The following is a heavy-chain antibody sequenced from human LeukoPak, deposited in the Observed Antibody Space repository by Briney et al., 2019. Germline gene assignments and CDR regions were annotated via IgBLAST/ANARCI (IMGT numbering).Heavy chain of an antibody. D-gene: IGHD3-9*01. J-gene: IGHJ4*02. CDR2: MNPNSGNT. CDR3: ARGYLGYYDIPFDY. V-gene: IGHV1-8*01. CDR1: GYTFTSYD. Sequence: ASVKVSCKASGYTFTSYDINWVRQATGHGLEWMGWMNPNSGNTGYAQKFQGRVTMTRNTSISTAYMELSSLRSEDTAVYYCARGYLGYYDIPFDYWGQGTLVTVSS.